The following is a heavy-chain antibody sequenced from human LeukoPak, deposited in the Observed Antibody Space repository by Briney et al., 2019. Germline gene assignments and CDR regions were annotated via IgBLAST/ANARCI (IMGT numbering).Heavy chain of an antibody. J-gene: IGHJ4*02. D-gene: IGHD2-2*01. CDR3: ASPRGYCSSTSCPYDY. CDR1: GGTFSSYA. V-gene: IGHV1-69*05. Sequence: SVKVSCKASGGTFSSYAISWVRQAPGQGLEWMGGIIPIFGTANYAQKFQGRVTITTDESTSTAYMELSSLRSEDTAVYYCASPRGYCSSTSCPYDYWGQGNLVTVSS. CDR2: IIPIFGTA.